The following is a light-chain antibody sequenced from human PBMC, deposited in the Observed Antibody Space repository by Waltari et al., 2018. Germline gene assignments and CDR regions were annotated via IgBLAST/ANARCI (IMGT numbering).Light chain of an antibody. J-gene: IGLJ6*01. V-gene: IGLV3-21*04. Sequence: SYVLTQPPSVSVAPGTAATITCGGTHIGSTSVHWYQQKPGQAPVLVIYYDSDRPSGIPERFSGSNSGNTATLTISRVEAGDEADYYCQVWDSSSDHNVFGSGTKVTVL. CDR2: YDS. CDR3: QVWDSSSDHNV. CDR1: HIGSTS.